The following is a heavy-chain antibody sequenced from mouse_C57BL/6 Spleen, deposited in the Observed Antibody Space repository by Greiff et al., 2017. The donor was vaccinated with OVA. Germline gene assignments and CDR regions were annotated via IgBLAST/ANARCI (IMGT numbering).Heavy chain of an antibody. V-gene: IGHV1-22*01. J-gene: IGHJ2*01. CDR2: INPNNGGT. CDR3: ARALLGYYGSSYYFDY. Sequence: EVQLQESGPELVKPGASVKMSCKASGYTFTDYNMHWVKQSHGKSLEWIGYINPNNGGTSYNQKFKGKATLTVNKSSSTAYMELRSLTSEDSAVYYCARALLGYYGSSYYFDYWGQGTTLTVSS. D-gene: IGHD1-1*01. CDR1: GYTFTDYN.